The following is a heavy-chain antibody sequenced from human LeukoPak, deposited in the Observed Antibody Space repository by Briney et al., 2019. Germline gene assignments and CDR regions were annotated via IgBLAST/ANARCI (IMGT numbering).Heavy chain of an antibody. Sequence: GGSLRLSCAASGFTFSSYAMHWVRQAPGKGLEWVAVISYDGSNKYYADSVKGRFTISRDNSKNTLYLQMNSLRAEDTAVYYCAKGAVRGVIINDWGQGTLVTVSS. J-gene: IGHJ4*02. CDR2: ISYDGSNK. CDR3: AKGAVRGVIIND. V-gene: IGHV3-30*04. CDR1: GFTFSSYA. D-gene: IGHD3-10*01.